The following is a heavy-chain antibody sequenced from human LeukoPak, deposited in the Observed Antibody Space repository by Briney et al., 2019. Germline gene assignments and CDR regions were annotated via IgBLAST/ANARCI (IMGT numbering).Heavy chain of an antibody. CDR3: ARGDPVAGTSDFDQ. Sequence: ASVKVSCKASGYTFTGYYMHWVRQAPGQGPEWMGWINPNSGGTNYAQNFQGRVTMTRDTSISTAYMEPSRLRSDDTAVYYCARGDPVAGTSDFDQWGQGTLVTVSS. CDR1: GYTFTGYY. V-gene: IGHV1-2*02. J-gene: IGHJ4*02. CDR2: INPNSGGT. D-gene: IGHD6-19*01.